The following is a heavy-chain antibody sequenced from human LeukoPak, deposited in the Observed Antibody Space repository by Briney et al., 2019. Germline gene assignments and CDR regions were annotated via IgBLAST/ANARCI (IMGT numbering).Heavy chain of an antibody. D-gene: IGHD5-18*01. Sequence: PEGSLRLSCAASGFTFSNYAMSWVRQAPGKGLEWVSVISGSGGSTYYADSVKGQFTIFRDNSKNTVYLQMNSLRADDTAVYYCAKGDTGMVRRYYFDYWGQGTLVTVSS. CDR3: AKGDTGMVRRYYFDY. V-gene: IGHV3-23*01. J-gene: IGHJ4*02. CDR2: ISGSGGST. CDR1: GFTFSNYA.